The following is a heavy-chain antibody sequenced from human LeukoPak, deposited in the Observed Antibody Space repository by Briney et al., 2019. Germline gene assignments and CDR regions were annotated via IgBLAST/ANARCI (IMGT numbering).Heavy chain of an antibody. Sequence: PGGSLRLSCAASGFTFSSYEMNWVRQAPGKGLVWVSYISSSGSTIYYADSVKGRFTISSDNAKNSLYLQMNSLRAEDTAVYYCASRGRRGDFDYWGQGTLVTVSS. CDR1: GFTFSSYE. J-gene: IGHJ4*02. CDR3: ASRGRRGDFDY. CDR2: ISSSGSTI. D-gene: IGHD3-16*01. V-gene: IGHV3-48*03.